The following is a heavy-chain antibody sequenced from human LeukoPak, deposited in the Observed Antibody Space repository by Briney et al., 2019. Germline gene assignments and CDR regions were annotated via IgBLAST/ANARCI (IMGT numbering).Heavy chain of an antibody. Sequence: GGSLRLSCAASEFTFSSYWMSWVRQAPGKGLEWVPHIKQDGSEKYYVDSVKGRFTISRDNAKNSLYLQMNSLRAEDTAVYYCARERRGYYDFWSGYSNWFDPWGQGTLVTVSS. CDR2: IKQDGSEK. V-gene: IGHV3-7*01. J-gene: IGHJ5*02. CDR1: EFTFSSYW. D-gene: IGHD3-3*01. CDR3: ARERRGYYDFWSGYSNWFDP.